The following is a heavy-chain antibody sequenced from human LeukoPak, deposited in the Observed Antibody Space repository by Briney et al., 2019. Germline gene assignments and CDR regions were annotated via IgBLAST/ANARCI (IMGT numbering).Heavy chain of an antibody. CDR3: ARGRVLDP. V-gene: IGHV4-34*01. Sequence: SETLSLTCAVYGGSFSGYYWSWIRQPPGKGLEWIGEINHSGSTNYNPSLKSRVTISVDTSKNQFSLKLSSVTAADTAVYYCARGRVLDPWGQGTLVTVSS. CDR1: GGSFSGYY. CDR2: INHSGST. J-gene: IGHJ5*02.